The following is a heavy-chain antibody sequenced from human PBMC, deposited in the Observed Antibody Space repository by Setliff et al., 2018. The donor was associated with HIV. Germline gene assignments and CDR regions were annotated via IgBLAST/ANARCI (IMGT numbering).Heavy chain of an antibody. CDR3: ARGATITYYFDY. CDR2: TRGSGADA. J-gene: IGHJ4*02. V-gene: IGHV1-18*01. CDR1: EYSFVSHG. D-gene: IGHD5-12*01. Sequence: ASVKVSCKTSEYSFVSHGMSWVRQAPGQGLEWMGWTRGSGADAKYAENLQGRVTLTMDISSSTGYMELSSLRSEDTAVYYCARGATITYYFDYWGQGTLVTVSS.